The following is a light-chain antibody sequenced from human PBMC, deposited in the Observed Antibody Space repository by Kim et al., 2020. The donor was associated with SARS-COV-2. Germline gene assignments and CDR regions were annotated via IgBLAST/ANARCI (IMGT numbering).Light chain of an antibody. CDR1: SLRTYY. CDR2: GEN. J-gene: IGLJ1*01. V-gene: IGLV3-19*01. Sequence: SSELTQDPAVSVALGQTVRITCQGDSLRTYYASWYKQKPGQAPVLVIYGENNRPSGIPDRFSGSSSGNTASLTITGARAEDEADYFCNSRDSSGNSYFFGTGTKVPVL. CDR3: NSRDSSGNSYF.